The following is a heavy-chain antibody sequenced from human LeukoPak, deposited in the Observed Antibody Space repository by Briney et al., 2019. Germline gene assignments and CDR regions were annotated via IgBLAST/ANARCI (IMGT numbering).Heavy chain of an antibody. CDR2: IKEDGTYT. Sequence: PGGSLRLSCAASGFSFSKYWMHWVRQTPGEGLVWVVRIKEDGTYTSYADSVKGRFTISRDNARNTVFLQMNSLRAEDTAVYYCARDFDMGITPGDDFDFWDQGTLVTVSS. D-gene: IGHD3-9*01. J-gene: IGHJ4*02. CDR3: ARDFDMGITPGDDFDF. CDR1: GFSFSKYW. V-gene: IGHV3-74*01.